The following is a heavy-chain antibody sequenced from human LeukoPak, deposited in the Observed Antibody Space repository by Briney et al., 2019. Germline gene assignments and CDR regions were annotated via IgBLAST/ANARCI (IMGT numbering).Heavy chain of an antibody. Sequence: GWSLRLSCAASGFTFSYYGMHWVRQAPGKGLEWVAFIRYDGSNKYYADSVKGRFTLSRDNSNNTLYLQMNSLRAEDTAVYYCANTLGSGWVQGPDYWGQGTLVTVYS. D-gene: IGHD6-19*01. CDR2: IRYDGSNK. CDR3: ANTLGSGWVQGPDY. J-gene: IGHJ4*02. CDR1: GFTFSYYG. V-gene: IGHV3-30*02.